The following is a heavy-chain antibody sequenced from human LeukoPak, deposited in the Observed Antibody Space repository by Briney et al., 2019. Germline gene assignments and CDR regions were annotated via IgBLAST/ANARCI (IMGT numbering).Heavy chain of an antibody. J-gene: IGHJ4*02. Sequence: ETLSLTCSVSGGSITSYYWSWIRQPPGKGLEWIGYIYYSGSTNHNPSLKSRVTMSVDTSTNQVSLKLSSVTAADMAIYFCARGDTVTTFDSWGQGTLVTVSS. CDR3: ARGDTVTTFDS. CDR1: GGSITSYY. CDR2: IYYSGST. V-gene: IGHV4-59*01. D-gene: IGHD4-17*01.